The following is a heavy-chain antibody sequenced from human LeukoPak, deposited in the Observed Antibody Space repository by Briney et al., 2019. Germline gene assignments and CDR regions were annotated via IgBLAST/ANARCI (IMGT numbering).Heavy chain of an antibody. CDR2: ISIDGSSI. D-gene: IGHD3/OR15-3a*01. CDR1: GFTFSSSS. V-gene: IGHV3-74*03. J-gene: IGHJ4*02. CDR3: TRDYNGLSL. Sequence: PGGSLRLSCAASGFTFSSSSMDWVRQAPGKGLVWVSRISIDGSSIAYADSVKGRFTASRDNAKNTLYLQMNSLRAEDTAVYYCTRDYNGLSLWGQGTLVTVSS.